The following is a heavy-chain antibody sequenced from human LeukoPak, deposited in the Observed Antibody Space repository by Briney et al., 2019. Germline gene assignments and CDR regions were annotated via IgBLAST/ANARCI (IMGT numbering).Heavy chain of an antibody. D-gene: IGHD2-15*01. CDR2: ISAYNGNT. CDR3: ARDKYCSGGSCYPPLGMDV. Sequence: GASVKVSCKASGYTFTSYGISWVRQAPGQGPEGMGWISAYNGNTNYAQKLQGRVTMTTDTSTSTAYMELRSLRSDDTAVYYCARDKYCSGGSCYPPLGMDVWGQGTTVTVSS. V-gene: IGHV1-18*01. J-gene: IGHJ6*02. CDR1: GYTFTSYG.